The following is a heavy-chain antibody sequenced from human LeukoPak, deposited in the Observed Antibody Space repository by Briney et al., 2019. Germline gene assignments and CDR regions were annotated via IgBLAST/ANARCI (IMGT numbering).Heavy chain of an antibody. D-gene: IGHD3-22*01. J-gene: IGHJ4*02. CDR2: INPNSGGT. V-gene: IGHV1-2*02. Sequence: ASVKVSCKASGYTFTGYYMHWVRQAPGQGLEWMGWINPNSGGTNYAQKFQGRVTITTDESTSTAYMELSSLRSEDTAVYYCARSEKYYYDSSGYYGYYFDYWGQGTLVTVSS. CDR3: ARSEKYYYDSSGYYGYYFDY. CDR1: GYTFTGYY.